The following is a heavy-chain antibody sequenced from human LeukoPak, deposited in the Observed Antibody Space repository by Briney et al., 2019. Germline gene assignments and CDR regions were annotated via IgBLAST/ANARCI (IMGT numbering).Heavy chain of an antibody. Sequence: GGSLRLSCAASGFTFSSYNMNWVRQAPGKGLEWVSSITSSSSYIYYADSVKGRFTISRDNAKNSLYLQMNSLRAEDTAVYYCARSGIAVAGGLDVWGKGTTVTVSS. D-gene: IGHD6-19*01. V-gene: IGHV3-21*01. CDR1: GFTFSSYN. CDR3: ARSGIAVAGGLDV. CDR2: ITSSSSYI. J-gene: IGHJ6*04.